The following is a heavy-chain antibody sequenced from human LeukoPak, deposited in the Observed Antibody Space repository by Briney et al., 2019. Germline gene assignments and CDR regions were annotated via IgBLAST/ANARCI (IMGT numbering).Heavy chain of an antibody. CDR1: GFTFTNYW. J-gene: IGHJ4*02. CDR2: INSDGSTT. Sequence: GGSLRLSCAASGFTFTNYWMHWVRQAPGEGLMWLSRINSDGSTTSYAGSVKGRFTISRDNAKNTLYLQLNTPRAEDTAVYYCARETWGGLDYWGQGTLVSVSS. D-gene: IGHD3-16*01. V-gene: IGHV3-74*01. CDR3: ARETWGGLDY.